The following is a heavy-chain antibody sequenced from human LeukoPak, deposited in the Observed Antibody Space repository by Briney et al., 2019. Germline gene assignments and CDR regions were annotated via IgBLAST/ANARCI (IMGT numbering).Heavy chain of an antibody. CDR1: GFTFSSYG. Sequence: PGGSLRLSCAASGFTFSSYGMHWVRQAPGKGLEWVAFIRYDGSNKYYADSVKGRFTISRDNSKNTLYLQMNGLRAEDTAVYYCAKAAGPSYYYYYMDVWGKGTTVTVSS. CDR3: AKAAGPSYYYYYMDV. CDR2: IRYDGSNK. J-gene: IGHJ6*03. V-gene: IGHV3-30*02. D-gene: IGHD6-13*01.